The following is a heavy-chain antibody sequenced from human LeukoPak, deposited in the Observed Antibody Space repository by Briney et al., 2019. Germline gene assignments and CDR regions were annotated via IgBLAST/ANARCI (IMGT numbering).Heavy chain of an antibody. CDR1: GFTVSTNY. CDR3: ANHYDFWRGYYLY. J-gene: IGHJ4*02. D-gene: IGHD3-3*01. V-gene: IGHV3-11*03. Sequence: GGSLRLSCAVSGFTVSTNYMSWVRQAPGKGLEWVSYISSSSSYIDYADSVKGRFTISRDNAKNSLHLQMKSLRAEDTAVYYCANHYDFWRGYYLYWGQGTLATVSS. CDR2: ISSSSSYI.